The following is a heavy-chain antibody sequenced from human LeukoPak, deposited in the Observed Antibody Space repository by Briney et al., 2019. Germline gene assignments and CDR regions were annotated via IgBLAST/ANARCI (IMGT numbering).Heavy chain of an antibody. V-gene: IGHV4-59*01. CDR1: GGSMNNYY. J-gene: IGHJ4*02. CDR3: ARESDWLFDS. D-gene: IGHD3-9*01. CDR2: IYYSGAP. Sequence: SETLSLTCTVSGGSMNNYYWSWIRQPPGKGLEWLASIYYSGAPTYNPSLKRRATISVDTSKNQFSLKMRSVTTADTAVYFCARESDWLFDSWGQGAVVTVSS.